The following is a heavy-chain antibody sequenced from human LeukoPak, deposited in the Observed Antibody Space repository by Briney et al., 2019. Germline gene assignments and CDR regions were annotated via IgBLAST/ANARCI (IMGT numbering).Heavy chain of an antibody. J-gene: IGHJ6*04. Sequence: ASVKVSCEVSGYTLTELSMHWARQAPGKGRVGMGGFDPEDGETIYAQKFQGRVTMTEDTSTDTAYMELSSLRSEDTAVYYCATTYYGDYGMDVWGKGTTVTVSS. CDR1: GYTLTELS. V-gene: IGHV1-24*01. CDR2: FDPEDGET. D-gene: IGHD4-17*01. CDR3: ATTYYGDYGMDV.